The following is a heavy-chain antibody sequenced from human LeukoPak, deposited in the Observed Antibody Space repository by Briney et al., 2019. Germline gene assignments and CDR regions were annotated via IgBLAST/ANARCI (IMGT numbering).Heavy chain of an antibody. J-gene: IGHJ4*02. CDR1: GLTVNNYA. CDR3: ARGRYCSRTSCYIDY. CDR2: ISGSGDST. Sequence: PGGSLRLSRAASGLTVNNYAMSWVRQAPGRGLEWVSGISGSGDSTYYADSVKGRFTISRDNSKNTLYLQMNSLRAEDTAVYYCARGRYCSRTSCYIDYWGQGTLVTVSS. D-gene: IGHD2-2*02. V-gene: IGHV3-23*01.